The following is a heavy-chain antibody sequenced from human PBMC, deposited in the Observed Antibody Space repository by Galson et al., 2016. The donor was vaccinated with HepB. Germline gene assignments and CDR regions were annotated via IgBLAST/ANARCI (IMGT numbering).Heavy chain of an antibody. Sequence: SETLSLTCTVSGGSISSYYWSWIRQPAGKGLEWIGRIYTSGSTNYNPSLKSRVTMSVDTSKNQFSLKLSSVTAADTAIYYCVRLGTAAAVANRRGSVYWSQGTRVTVSS. V-gene: IGHV4-4*07. CDR3: VRLGTAAAVANRRGSVY. D-gene: IGHD6-13*01. CDR2: IYTSGST. J-gene: IGHJ4*02. CDR1: GGSISSYY.